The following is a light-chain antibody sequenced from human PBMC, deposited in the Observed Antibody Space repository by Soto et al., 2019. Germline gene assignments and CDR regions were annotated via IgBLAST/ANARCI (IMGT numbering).Light chain of an antibody. J-gene: IGLJ1*01. CDR2: DVS. CDR3: SSYTSSSTLEG. V-gene: IGLV2-14*01. Sequence: QSVLTQPASVSGSPGQSITISCTGTSSDVGSYNYVSWYQQHPGKAPKLMIYDVSNRPSGVSKRFSGSKSGNTASLTISGLQAEDEADYDCSSYTSSSTLEGFGTGTKVTVL. CDR1: SSDVGSYNY.